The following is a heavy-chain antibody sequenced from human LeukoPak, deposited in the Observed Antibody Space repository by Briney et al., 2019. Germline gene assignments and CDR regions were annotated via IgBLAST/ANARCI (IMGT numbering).Heavy chain of an antibody. V-gene: IGHV3-23*01. D-gene: IGHD4-17*01. J-gene: IGHJ4*02. CDR2: ISGSGGST. Sequence: GGSLRLSCAGSGFTFSSYGMSWVRQAPGKGLEWVSAISGSGGSTYYADSVKGRFTISRDNSKSTLFLQLNSLRAEDTALYYCAKARGLDYGDYVIFDYWGQGTLVTVSS. CDR1: GFTFSSYG. CDR3: AKARGLDYGDYVIFDY.